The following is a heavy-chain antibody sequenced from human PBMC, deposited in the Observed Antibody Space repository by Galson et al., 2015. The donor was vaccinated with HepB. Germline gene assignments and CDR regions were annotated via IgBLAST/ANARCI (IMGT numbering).Heavy chain of an antibody. CDR2: TYWDDDK. CDR1: GFSLDTSGVS. CDR3: IYNFPRQQLAPNSYQYSYVDV. D-gene: IGHD6-13*01. V-gene: IGHV2-5*04. J-gene: IGHJ6*03. Sequence: PPLVKPTQPLTLPCTFSGFSLDTSGVSVGWIRQPPGKALEWLAITYWDDDKSYSPSLQTRLTITKDSSKHQVVLTKTKMDPVDTGTYYCIYNFPRQQLAPNSYQYSYVDVWGKGTTVTVSS.